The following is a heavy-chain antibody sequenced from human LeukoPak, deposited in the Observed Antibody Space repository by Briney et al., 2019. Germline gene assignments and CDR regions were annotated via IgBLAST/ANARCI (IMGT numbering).Heavy chain of an antibody. J-gene: IGHJ5*02. CDR2: INHSGST. CDR1: GGSFSGYY. CDR3: ARGPMYYYGSGSYYWFDP. V-gene: IGHV4-34*01. Sequence: SETLSLTCAVYGGSFSGYYWGWIRQPPGKGLEWIGEINHSGSTNYNPSLKSRVTMSVDTSKNQFSLKLSSVTAADTAVYYCARGPMYYYGSGSYYWFDPWGQGTLVTVSS. D-gene: IGHD3-10*01.